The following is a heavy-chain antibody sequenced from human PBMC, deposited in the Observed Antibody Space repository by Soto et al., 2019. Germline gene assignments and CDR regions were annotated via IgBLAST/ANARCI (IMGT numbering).Heavy chain of an antibody. D-gene: IGHD2-2*01. CDR3: GRAVAGPRSNLYLDL. V-gene: IGHV1-69*01. Sequence: QVQLVQSGAEVKKPGSSVMLSCEPSGGTSGYHAINWVRQAPGQGLEWMGGIIPLIGTTNYAEKLQGRVTITADESTNIASMELASLPSENTAIYYCGRAVAGPRSNLYLDLWGRATVVTVSS. CDR2: IIPLIGTT. CDR1: GGTSGYHA. J-gene: IGHJ2*01.